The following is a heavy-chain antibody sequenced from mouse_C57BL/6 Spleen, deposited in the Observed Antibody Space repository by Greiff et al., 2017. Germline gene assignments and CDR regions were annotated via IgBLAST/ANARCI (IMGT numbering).Heavy chain of an antibody. V-gene: IGHV1-54*01. D-gene: IGHD1-1*01. CDR2: INPGSGGT. CDR1: GYAFTNYL. J-gene: IGHJ2*01. CDR3: ARSFTTVVATYYFDY. Sequence: VQLQESGAELVRPGTSVKVSCKASGYAFTNYLIEWVKQRPGQGLEWIGVINPGSGGTNYNEKFKGKATLTADKSSSTAYMQLSSLTSEDSAVYFCARSFTTVVATYYFDYWGQGTTLTVSS.